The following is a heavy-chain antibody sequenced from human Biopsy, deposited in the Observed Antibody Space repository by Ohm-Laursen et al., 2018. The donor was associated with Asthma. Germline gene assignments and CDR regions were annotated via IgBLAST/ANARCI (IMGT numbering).Heavy chain of an antibody. V-gene: IGHV3-7*01. Sequence: SLRLSCSASGFTFGDYCMSWVRQVLGQGLEWVANIKHDGSEKNHVDSLKGRFTISRDNAKNLPFLQMNSLRAEDTAVYYCARTFHLWSPYHAEHYQLWGQGTLVTVSS. CDR2: IKHDGSEK. CDR1: GFTFGDYC. CDR3: ARTFHLWSPYHAEHYQL. J-gene: IGHJ1*01. D-gene: IGHD3-3*01.